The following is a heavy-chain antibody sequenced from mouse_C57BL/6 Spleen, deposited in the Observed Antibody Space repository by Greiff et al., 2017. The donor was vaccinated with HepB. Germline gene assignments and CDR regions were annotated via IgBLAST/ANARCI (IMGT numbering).Heavy chain of an antibody. CDR1: GFTFSSYA. V-gene: IGHV5-4*03. Sequence: EVMLVESGGGLVKPGGSLKLSCAASGFTFSSYAMSWVRQTPEKRLEWVATISDGGSYTYYPDNVKGRFTISRDNAKNNLYLQMSHLKSEDTAMYYCARALLLRSLGYFDVWGTGTTVTVSS. D-gene: IGHD1-1*01. J-gene: IGHJ1*03. CDR3: ARALLLRSLGYFDV. CDR2: ISDGGSYT.